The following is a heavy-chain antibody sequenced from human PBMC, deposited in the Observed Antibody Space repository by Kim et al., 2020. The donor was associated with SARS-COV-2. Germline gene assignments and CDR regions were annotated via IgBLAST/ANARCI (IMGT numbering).Heavy chain of an antibody. J-gene: IGHJ6*02. V-gene: IGHV3-30*04. D-gene: IGHD3-3*01. Sequence: GGSLRLSCAASGFTFSSYAMHWVRQAPGKGLEWVAVISYDGSNKYYADSVKGRFTISRDNSKNTLYLQMNSLRAEDTAVYYCAREGAGRITIFGVVNYYGMDVWGQGTTVTVSS. CDR2: ISYDGSNK. CDR3: AREGAGRITIFGVVNYYGMDV. CDR1: GFTFSSYA.